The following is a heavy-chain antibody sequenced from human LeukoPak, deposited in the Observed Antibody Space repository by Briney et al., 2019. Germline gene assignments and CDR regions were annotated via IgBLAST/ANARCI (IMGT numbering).Heavy chain of an antibody. CDR3: ARGGYYDSSGSFDP. CDR1: GYTFARYN. CDR2: INPSGGST. J-gene: IGHJ5*02. V-gene: IGHV1-46*01. D-gene: IGHD3-22*01. Sequence: ASVKVSCKASGYTFARYNIHWVRQAPGQGREWMGIINPSGGSTRYAQKFQGRVTMTRDTSTSTVYMELSSLRSDDTAVYYCARGGYYDSSGSFDPWGQGTLVTVSS.